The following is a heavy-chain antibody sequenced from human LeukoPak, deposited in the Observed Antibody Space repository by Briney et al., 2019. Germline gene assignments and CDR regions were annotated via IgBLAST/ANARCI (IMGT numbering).Heavy chain of an antibody. CDR1: GFTVSSNY. Sequence: GGSLRLSCAASGFTVSSNYMSWVRQAPGKGLEWVSVIYSGGSTYYADSVKGRFTISRHNSKNTLYPQMNSLRAEDTAVYYCARRAVAGFGFWWGQGTLVTVSS. CDR3: ARRAVAGFGFW. CDR2: IYSGGST. J-gene: IGHJ4*02. V-gene: IGHV3-53*04. D-gene: IGHD6-19*01.